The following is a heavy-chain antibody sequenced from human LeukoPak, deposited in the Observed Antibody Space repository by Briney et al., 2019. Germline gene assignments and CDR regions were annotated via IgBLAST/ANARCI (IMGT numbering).Heavy chain of an antibody. D-gene: IGHD5-12*01. Sequence: GSLRLSCAASGFTFSSYAMNWVRQAPGRGLEWIGSIYHSGSTYYNPSLKSRVTISVDTSKNQFSLKLSSVTAADTAVYYCGRHRDSGYDYYYYYMDVWGKGTTVTVSS. CDR2: IYHSGST. J-gene: IGHJ6*03. CDR1: GFTFSSYA. V-gene: IGHV4-38-2*01. CDR3: GRHRDSGYDYYYYYMDV.